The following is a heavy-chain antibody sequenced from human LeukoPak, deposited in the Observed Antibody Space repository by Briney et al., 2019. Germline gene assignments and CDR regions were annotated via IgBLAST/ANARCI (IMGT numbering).Heavy chain of an antibody. V-gene: IGHV4-59*12. CDR2: IYYSGSI. Sequence: SETLSLTCTVSGGSISSYYWSWIRQPPGKGLEWIGYIYYSGSINYNPSLKSRVTISIDTSKNQFSLKLSSVTAADTALYYCATERAGSGSPNFYYFDSWGQGILVTVSS. CDR1: GGSISSYY. J-gene: IGHJ4*02. D-gene: IGHD3-10*01. CDR3: ATERAGSGSPNFYYFDS.